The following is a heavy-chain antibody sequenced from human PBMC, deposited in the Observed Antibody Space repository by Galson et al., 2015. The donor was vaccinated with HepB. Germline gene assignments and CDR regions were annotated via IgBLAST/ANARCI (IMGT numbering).Heavy chain of an antibody. Sequence: SVKVSCKAADYTFTSYGISWVRQAPGQGLEWRGWISAYNGNTNYAQKLQGRVTMTTDTSTSTAYMELRSLRSDDTAVYYCARFRLRYQLLYVLDAFDIWGQGTLVTVSS. CDR1: DYTFTSYG. CDR2: ISAYNGNT. J-gene: IGHJ3*02. D-gene: IGHD2-2*02. V-gene: IGHV1-18*01. CDR3: ARFRLRYQLLYVLDAFDI.